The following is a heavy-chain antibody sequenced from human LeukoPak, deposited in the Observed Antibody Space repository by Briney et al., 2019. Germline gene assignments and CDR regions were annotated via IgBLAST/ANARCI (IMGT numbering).Heavy chain of an antibody. J-gene: IGHJ4*02. Sequence: SETLSLTCTVSTGSISSDYWSWIRQPPGKGLEWIGSIYYSGSTNHNASLKSRVTMSVDTSKNQISLKLCSVTAADTAVYYCARHEDGTTLDYWGQGTLVTVSS. CDR3: ARHEDGTTLDY. CDR1: TGSISSDY. V-gene: IGHV4-59*08. D-gene: IGHD1-7*01. CDR2: IYYSGST.